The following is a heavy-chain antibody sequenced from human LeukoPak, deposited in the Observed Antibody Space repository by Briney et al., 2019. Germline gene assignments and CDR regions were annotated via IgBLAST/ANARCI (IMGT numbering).Heavy chain of an antibody. V-gene: IGHV4-61*02. Sequence: SETLSLTCTVSGGSISSGSYYWSWIRQPAGKGLEWIGRIYTSGSTNYNPSLKSRVTISVDTSKNQFSLKLSSVTAADTAVYYCAREKTTYYYGSGIDPFPDYWGQGTLVTVSS. J-gene: IGHJ4*02. CDR1: GGSISSGSYY. CDR2: IYTSGST. CDR3: AREKTTYYYGSGIDPFPDY. D-gene: IGHD3-10*01.